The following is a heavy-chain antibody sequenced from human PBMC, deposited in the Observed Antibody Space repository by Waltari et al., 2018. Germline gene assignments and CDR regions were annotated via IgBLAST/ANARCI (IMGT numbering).Heavy chain of an antibody. CDR2: IYYSGST. V-gene: IGHV4-39*07. CDR3: ARKFLDCTGGVCPNNWFDP. J-gene: IGHJ5*02. CDR1: GGSISSSSYY. D-gene: IGHD2-8*02. Sequence: QLQLQESGPGLVKPSETLSLTCTVSGGSISSSSYYWGWIRQPPGKGLEWIGSIYYSGSTYYNPSLKSRVTISVDTSKNQFSLKLSSVTAADTAVYYCARKFLDCTGGVCPNNWFDPWGQGTLVTVSS.